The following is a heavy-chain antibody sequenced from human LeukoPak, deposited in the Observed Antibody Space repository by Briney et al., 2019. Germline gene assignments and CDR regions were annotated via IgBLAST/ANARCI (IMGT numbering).Heavy chain of an antibody. CDR1: GFTFSSYA. J-gene: IGHJ4*02. D-gene: IGHD5-12*01. V-gene: IGHV3-30*04. CDR3: ARDPNSGYKPFFDY. Sequence: PGRSLRLSCAASGFTFSSYAMHWVRQAPGKGLEWVAVISYDGSNKYYADSVKGRFTISRDNSKNTLYLQMNSLRTEDTAVYYCARDPNSGYKPFFDYWGQGTLVTVSS. CDR2: ISYDGSNK.